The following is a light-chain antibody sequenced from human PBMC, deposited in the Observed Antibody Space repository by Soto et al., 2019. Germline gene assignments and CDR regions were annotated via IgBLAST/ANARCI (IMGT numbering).Light chain of an antibody. CDR3: QQYNSYWT. J-gene: IGKJ1*01. Sequence: DIQMTQSPSTLSASVGDRVTITCRASQSISSWLAWYQQKQGKAPKLLIYKASSLESGVPSRFSGSGSGTEFTLIISSLQPDYFSTYYCQQYNSYWTFGQGTKVEIK. V-gene: IGKV1-5*03. CDR1: QSISSW. CDR2: KAS.